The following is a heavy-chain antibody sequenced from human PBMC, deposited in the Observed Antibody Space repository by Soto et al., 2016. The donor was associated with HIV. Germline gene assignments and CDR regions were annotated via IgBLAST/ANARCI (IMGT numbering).Heavy chain of an antibody. CDR1: GGSISSSSYY. D-gene: IGHD3-22*01. CDR3: ARVRYYYDSSGYYSDY. J-gene: IGHJ4*02. Sequence: QLQLQESGPGLVKPSETLSLTCTVSGGSISSSSYYWGWIRQPPGKGLEWIGSIYYSGSTYYNPSLKSRVTISVDTSKNQFSLKLSSVTAADTAVYYCARVRYYYDSSGYYSDYVGPGNPGHRLL. V-gene: IGHV4-39*01. CDR2: IYYSGST.